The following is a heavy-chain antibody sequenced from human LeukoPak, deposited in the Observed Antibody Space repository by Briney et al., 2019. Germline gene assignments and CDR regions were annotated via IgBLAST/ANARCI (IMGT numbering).Heavy chain of an antibody. CDR2: ISGSGGST. Sequence: GGSLRLSCAGSGFTFNSYAMSWVRQTPGKGLEWVSGISGSGGSTYYADSVTGRFTISRDNAKNTLYLQMDSLRAEDTAVYYCAKGITMIVVVTEYFQHWGQGTLVTVSS. CDR1: GFTFNSYA. V-gene: IGHV3-23*01. CDR3: AKGITMIVVVTEYFQH. D-gene: IGHD3-22*01. J-gene: IGHJ1*01.